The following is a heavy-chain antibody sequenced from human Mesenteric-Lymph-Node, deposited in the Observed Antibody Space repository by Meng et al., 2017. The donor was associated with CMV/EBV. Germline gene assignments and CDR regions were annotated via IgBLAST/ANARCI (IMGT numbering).Heavy chain of an antibody. J-gene: IGHJ2*01. D-gene: IGHD6-13*01. CDR3: ARRPGYSSSYYWYFDL. CDR2: IHHSGSN. V-gene: IGHV4-34*01. CDR1: GWFLSGYL. Sequence: GWFLSGYLGSRNPPPPGKGPELVWEIHHSGSNHYHPSLKGRVTLSVDPSKNQFPLKPNSGTAADTAVYYCARRPGYSSSYYWYFDLWGRGTLVTVSS.